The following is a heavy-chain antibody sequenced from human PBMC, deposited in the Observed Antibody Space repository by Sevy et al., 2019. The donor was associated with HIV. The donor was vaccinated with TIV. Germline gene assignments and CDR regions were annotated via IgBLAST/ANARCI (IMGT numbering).Heavy chain of an antibody. J-gene: IGHJ6*03. CDR2: IYSGGST. CDR3: ARATGTALLGYYMDV. CDR1: GFTVSSNY. V-gene: IGHV3-53*04. D-gene: IGHD1-1*01. Sequence: GGSLRLSCAASGFTVSSNYMSWVRQAPGKGLEWVSVIYSGGSTYYADSVKGRFTISRHNSKNTRYLQMNSLGAEDTAGYYCARATGTALLGYYMDVWGKGTTVTVSS.